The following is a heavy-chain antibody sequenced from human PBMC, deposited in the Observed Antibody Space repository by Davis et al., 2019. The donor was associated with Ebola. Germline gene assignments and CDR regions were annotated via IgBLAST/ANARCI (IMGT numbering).Heavy chain of an antibody. CDR1: GFSFNNYW. J-gene: IGHJ4*02. V-gene: IGHV3-7*01. CDR3: AKESCPNSGPYYTYFEV. CDR2: IRQDESER. D-gene: IGHD3-10*01. Sequence: GESLKISCAASGFSFNNYWMSWVRQAPGKGPEWVAEIRQDESERYYADSVRGLFTIFRDNAKRSLYLQMNSLRAEDTAVYFCAKESCPNSGPYYTYFEVWGQGTQVTVSS.